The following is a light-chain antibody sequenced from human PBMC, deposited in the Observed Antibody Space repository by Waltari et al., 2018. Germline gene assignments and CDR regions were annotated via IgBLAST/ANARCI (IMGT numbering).Light chain of an antibody. J-gene: IGKJ1*01. CDR1: QTVMKT. CDR2: YPS. Sequence: EIVMTQSPATLSVSPGESPSLSCRASQTVMKTLAWYQQKPGQAPRPLNYYPSARASGIPARFSGSGSGTDFTLTISSLQSDDFAVYYCQRYSTWPPTWTFGQGTKVEIK. CDR3: QRYSTWPPTWT. V-gene: IGKV3-15*01.